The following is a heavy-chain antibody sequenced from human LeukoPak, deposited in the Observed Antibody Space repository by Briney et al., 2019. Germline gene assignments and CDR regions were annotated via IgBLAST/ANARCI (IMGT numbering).Heavy chain of an antibody. Sequence: PSETLSLTCTVSGGSISSGDYYWSWIRQPPGKGLEWIGYIYYSGSTYYNPALKSRVTISVDTSKNQFSLKLSSVTAADTAVYYCAREGAGSKYAFDIWGQGTMVTVSS. CDR1: GGSISSGDYY. V-gene: IGHV4-30-4*01. D-gene: IGHD1-26*01. J-gene: IGHJ3*02. CDR2: IYYSGST. CDR3: AREGAGSKYAFDI.